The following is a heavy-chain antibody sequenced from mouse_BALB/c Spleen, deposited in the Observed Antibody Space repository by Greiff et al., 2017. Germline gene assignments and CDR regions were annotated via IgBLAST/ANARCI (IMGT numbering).Heavy chain of an antibody. CDR2: INPSSGYT. CDR3: ARDSSGMDY. D-gene: IGHD3-2*01. Sequence: QVQLQQSAAELARPGASVKMSCKASGYTFTSYTMHWVKPRPGQGLEWIGYINPSSGYTEYNQKFKDKTTLTADKSSSTAYMQLSSLTSEDSAVYYCARDSSGMDYWSQGTSVTVSS. J-gene: IGHJ4*01. CDR1: GYTFTSYT. V-gene: IGHV1-4*02.